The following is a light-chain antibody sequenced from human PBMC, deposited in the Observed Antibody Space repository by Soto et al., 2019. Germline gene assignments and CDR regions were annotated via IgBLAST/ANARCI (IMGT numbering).Light chain of an antibody. CDR2: KAS. V-gene: IGKV1-5*03. CDR3: QHYHSYSEA. J-gene: IGKJ1*01. Sequence: DIQMTQSPSTLSGSVGDRVTITCRASQTISSWLAWYQQKPGKAPKLMIYKASTLKSGVTSRFSGSRSGTEFTLTSSKLQPDDFATYYCQHYHSYSEAVGPGTTVELK. CDR1: QTISSW.